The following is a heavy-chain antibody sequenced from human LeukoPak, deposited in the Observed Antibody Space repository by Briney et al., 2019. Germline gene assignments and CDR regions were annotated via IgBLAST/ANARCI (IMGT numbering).Heavy chain of an antibody. D-gene: IGHD2-15*01. V-gene: IGHV3-7*01. CDR3: AKDYSFSNFN. Sequence: GGSLRLSCAASGFVFSNHWMTRVRQAPGKGLEWVANINERGSETYYADYVKGRFTISRDNTKMSPFLQLNSLGAEDTATYYCAKDYSFSNFNWGQGTLVTVSS. CDR2: INERGSET. CDR1: GFVFSNHW. J-gene: IGHJ4*02.